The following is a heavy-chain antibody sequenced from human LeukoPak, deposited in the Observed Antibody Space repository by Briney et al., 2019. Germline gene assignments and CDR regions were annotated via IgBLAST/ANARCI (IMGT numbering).Heavy chain of an antibody. CDR2: IGGSGRTI. CDR1: GFTLSRYI. J-gene: IGHJ4*02. CDR3: TRSHDVSGWEDYYDS. D-gene: IGHD6-19*01. V-gene: IGHV3-48*04. Sequence: PGGSLRFSCIASGFTLSRYIMNWVRQAPGKGLQWISYIGGSGRTIFYADSVKGRFTISRDDARNSLYLQMDNLRVEDSAVYYCTRSHDVSGWEDYYDSWGQGTLVTVAS.